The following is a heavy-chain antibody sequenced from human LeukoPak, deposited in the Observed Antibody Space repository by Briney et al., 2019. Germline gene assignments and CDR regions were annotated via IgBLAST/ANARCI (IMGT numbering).Heavy chain of an antibody. CDR1: GGSISRYY. D-gene: IGHD6-13*01. CDR3: ARVYYSSSYDYWYFDL. V-gene: IGHV4-59*01. Sequence: SETLSLTCTVSGGSISRYYWSWLRQPPGKGLEWSGYKDYSGSTNYNRSLKSRVTISVDTSKNQFSLKLSSVPGADTAVYYCARVYYSSSYDYWYFDLWGRGTLVTVSS. CDR2: KDYSGST. J-gene: IGHJ2*01.